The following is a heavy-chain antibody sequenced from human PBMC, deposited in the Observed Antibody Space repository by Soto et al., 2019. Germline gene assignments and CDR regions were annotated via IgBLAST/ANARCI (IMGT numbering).Heavy chain of an antibody. CDR3: ARFNWYFDL. Sequence: QVQLQESGPGLVKPSETLSLTCTVSGGSISSYYWSWIRQPPGKGLEWIGYIYYSGSTNYNPSLTIRVTISVDTSKNQFSLTLSSVTAADTAVYYCARFNWYFDLWGRGTLVTVSS. CDR2: IYYSGST. CDR1: GGSISSYY. V-gene: IGHV4-59*08. J-gene: IGHJ2*01.